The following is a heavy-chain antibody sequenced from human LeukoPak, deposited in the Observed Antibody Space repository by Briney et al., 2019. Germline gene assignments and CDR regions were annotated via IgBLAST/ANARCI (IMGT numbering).Heavy chain of an antibody. J-gene: IGHJ4*02. D-gene: IGHD2-21*02. CDR1: GFTFSNYG. V-gene: IGHV3-48*01. CDR3: ARKKYRLIDY. Sequence: GGSLRLSCAASGFTFSNYGMNLVRQAPGKGLEWVSYISSSGSTIYYADSVKGRFTISRDNAKNSLYLQMNSLRAEDTAVYYCARKKYRLIDYWGQGTLVTVSS. CDR2: ISSSGSTI.